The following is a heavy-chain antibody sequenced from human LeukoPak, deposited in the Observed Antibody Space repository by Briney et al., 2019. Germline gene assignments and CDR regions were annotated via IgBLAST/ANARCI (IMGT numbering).Heavy chain of an antibody. Sequence: SETLSLTCAVYGGSFSGYYWSWIRQPPGKGLEWIGESNHSGSTNYNPSLKSRVTITVDTSKNQFSLKLSSVTAADTAVYYCASLAYCSGGSCSSDRNHYYYGMDVWGQGTTVTVSS. CDR3: ASLAYCSGGSCSSDRNHYYYGMDV. D-gene: IGHD2-15*01. V-gene: IGHV4-34*01. J-gene: IGHJ6*02. CDR2: SNHSGST. CDR1: GGSFSGYY.